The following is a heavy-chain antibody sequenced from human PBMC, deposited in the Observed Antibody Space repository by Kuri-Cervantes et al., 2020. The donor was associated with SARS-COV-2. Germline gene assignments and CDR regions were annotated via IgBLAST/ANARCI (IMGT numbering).Heavy chain of an antibody. D-gene: IGHD3-22*01. J-gene: IGHJ4*02. V-gene: IGHV4-38-2*02. CDR3: ARDYYDSSGYNIDY. CDR1: GGSISSYY. CDR2: IYHSGST. Sequence: SETLSLTCTVSGGSISSYYWSWIRQPPGKGLEWIGSIYHSGSTYYNPSPKSRVTISVDTSKNQFSLKLSSVTAADTAVYYCARDYYDSSGYNIDYWGQGTLVTVSS.